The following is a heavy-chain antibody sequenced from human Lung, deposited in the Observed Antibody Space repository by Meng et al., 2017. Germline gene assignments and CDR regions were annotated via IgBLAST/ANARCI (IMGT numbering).Heavy chain of an antibody. D-gene: IGHD2-21*02. CDR1: GYTFTSYA. CDR2: INAGNGNT. J-gene: IGHJ4*02. Sequence: QAQLVQTGAEVKKTVASVKVSCKASGYTFTSYAMHWVRQAPGQRLEWMGWINAGNGNTKYSQKFQGRVTITRDTSASTAYMELSSLRSEDTAVYYCARGDYCGGDCYWFDYWGQGTLVTVSS. CDR3: ARGDYCGGDCYWFDY. V-gene: IGHV1-3*01.